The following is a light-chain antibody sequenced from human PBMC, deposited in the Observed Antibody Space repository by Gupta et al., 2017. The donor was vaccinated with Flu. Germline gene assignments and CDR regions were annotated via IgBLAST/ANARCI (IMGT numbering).Light chain of an antibody. V-gene: IGKV2-30*01. J-gene: IGKJ3*01. CDR3: MQGTHWPPFT. CDR1: QSLLYSDGNTY. Sequence: DVVMTQSPLSLPVTLGQPAPISCRSSQSLLYSDGNTYLNWFQQRPGQSPRRLIYHVSNRDSGVPDRFSGSGSGTDFTLKISRVEAEDVGVYYCMQGTHWPPFTFGPGTKVDIK. CDR2: HVS.